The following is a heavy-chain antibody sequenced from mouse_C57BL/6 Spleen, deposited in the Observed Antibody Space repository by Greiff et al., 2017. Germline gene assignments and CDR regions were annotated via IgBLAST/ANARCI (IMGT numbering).Heavy chain of an antibody. CDR1: GYTFTDYN. D-gene: IGHD1-1*01. J-gene: IGHJ2*01. CDR3: AREGGTTGFAPGYFDY. V-gene: IGHV1-18*01. Sequence: EVQLQQSGPELVKPGASVKIPCKASGYTFTDYNMDWVKQSHGKSLEWIGDINPNNGGTIYNQKFKGKATLTVDKSSSTAYMELRSLTSEDTAVYYCAREGGTTGFAPGYFDYWGQGTTLTVSS. CDR2: INPNNGGT.